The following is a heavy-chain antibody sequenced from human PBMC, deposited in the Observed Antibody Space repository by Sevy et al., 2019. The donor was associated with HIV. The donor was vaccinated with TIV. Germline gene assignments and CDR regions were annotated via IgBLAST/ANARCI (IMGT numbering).Heavy chain of an antibody. CDR1: GFIFKSYG. J-gene: IGHJ6*02. Sequence: GGSLRLSCAASGFIFKSYGMHWVRQAPGKGLEWVTFIRNDGSTKYYADSVRGRFTASRDNSKNTLYLQMNSLRPEDTAVYYCVKGPHPAVTTSYALDVWAKGPRSPSP. V-gene: IGHV3-30*02. D-gene: IGHD4-17*01. CDR3: VKGPHPAVTTSYALDV. CDR2: IRNDGSTK.